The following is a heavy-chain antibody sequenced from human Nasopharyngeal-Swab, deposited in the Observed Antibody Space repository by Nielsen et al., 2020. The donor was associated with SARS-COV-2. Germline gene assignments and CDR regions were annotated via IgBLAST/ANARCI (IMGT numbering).Heavy chain of an antibody. V-gene: IGHV3-7*02. D-gene: IGHD2-2*01. CDR3: ARGRDLRKDIVVVPRVSQQLLFFYYMDV. J-gene: IGHJ6*03. CDR2: IKQDGSEK. Sequence: VRQMPGKGLEWVANIKQDGSEKYYVDSVKGRFTISRDNAKNSLYLQMNSLRAEDTAVYYCARGRDLRKDIVVVPRVSQQLLFFYYMDVWGKGTTVTVSS.